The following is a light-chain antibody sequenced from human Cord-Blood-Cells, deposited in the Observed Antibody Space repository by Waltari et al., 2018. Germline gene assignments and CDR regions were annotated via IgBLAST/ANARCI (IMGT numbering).Light chain of an antibody. CDR1: RSNLRAGSD. Sequence: QSVLTPPPSVSGAPGQRVPISCTGSRSNLRAGSDVHWYQQLPGTAPKLLTYGNSNRPSGVPDRFSGSKSGTSASLAITGLQAEDEADYYCQSYDSSLSGSRVFGGGTKLTVL. J-gene: IGLJ3*02. CDR2: GNS. CDR3: QSYDSSLSGSRV. V-gene: IGLV1-40*01.